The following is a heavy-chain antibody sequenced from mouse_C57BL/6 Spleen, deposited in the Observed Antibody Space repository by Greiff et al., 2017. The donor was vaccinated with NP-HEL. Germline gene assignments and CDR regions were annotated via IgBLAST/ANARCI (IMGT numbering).Heavy chain of an antibody. J-gene: IGHJ1*03. CDR2: IYPRSGNT. V-gene: IGHV1-81*01. CDR1: GYTFTSYG. D-gene: IGHD1-1*01. CDR3: ARVTTGTSSYWYFDV. Sequence: VKLMESGAELARPGASVKLSCKASGYTFTSYGISWVKQRTGQGLEWIGEIYPRSGNTYYNEKFKGKATLTADKSSSTAYMELRSLTSEDSAVYFCARVTTGTSSYWYFDVWGTGTTVTVSS.